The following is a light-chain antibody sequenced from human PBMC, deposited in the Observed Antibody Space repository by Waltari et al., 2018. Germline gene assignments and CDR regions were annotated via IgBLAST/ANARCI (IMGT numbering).Light chain of an antibody. Sequence: EIVMTQSPATLSVSPGERATLSCRASQSVSSNLAWYQQKPGQVPRLLIYGASTRATVIPARFSGSGSGTEFTLTISSLQSEDFAVYYCQQYNNWPPWTFGQGTKVEIK. CDR2: GAS. CDR1: QSVSSN. V-gene: IGKV3-15*01. J-gene: IGKJ1*01. CDR3: QQYNNWPPWT.